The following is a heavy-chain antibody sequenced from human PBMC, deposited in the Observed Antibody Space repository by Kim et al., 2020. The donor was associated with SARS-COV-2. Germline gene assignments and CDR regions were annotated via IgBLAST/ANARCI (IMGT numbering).Heavy chain of an antibody. CDR1: GFSLSTSGVG. CDR2: IYWDDDK. V-gene: IGHV2-5*02. D-gene: IGHD3-10*01. Sequence: SGPTLVNPTQTLTLTCTFSGFSLSTSGVGVGWIRQPPGKALEWLALIYWDDDKRYSPSLKSRLTITKDTSKNQVVLTMTNMDPVDTATYYCAHSVGSGFDLDYYGMDVWGQGTTVTVSS. CDR3: AHSVGSGFDLDYYGMDV. J-gene: IGHJ6*02.